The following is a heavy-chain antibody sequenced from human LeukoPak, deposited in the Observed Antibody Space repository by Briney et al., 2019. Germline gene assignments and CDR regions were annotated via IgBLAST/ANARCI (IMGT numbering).Heavy chain of an antibody. CDR2: INPNSGGT. D-gene: IGHD2-2*02. CDR1: GYTFTGYY. J-gene: IGHJ4*02. Sequence: GASVKVSCKXSGYTFTGYYMHWVRQAPGQGLEWMGWINPNSGGTNYAQKFQGRVTMTRDTSISTAYMELSRLRSDDTAVYYCARSLYCSSTSCYTFDYWGQGTLVTVSS. CDR3: ARSLYCSSTSCYTFDY. V-gene: IGHV1-2*02.